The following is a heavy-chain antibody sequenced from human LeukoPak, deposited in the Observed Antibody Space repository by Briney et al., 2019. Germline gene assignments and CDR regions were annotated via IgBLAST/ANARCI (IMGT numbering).Heavy chain of an antibody. D-gene: IGHD6-19*01. CDR2: ISYDGSNK. V-gene: IGHV3-30-3*01. CDR1: GFTFSSYA. Sequence: KSGGSLRLSCAASGFTFSSYAMHWVRQAPGKGLEWVAVISYDGSNKYYADSVKGRFTISRDNSKNTLYLQMNSLRVEDTAIYYCAKGLVGGWLNLDFWGQGTRVTVSS. CDR3: AKGLVGGWLNLDF. J-gene: IGHJ4*02.